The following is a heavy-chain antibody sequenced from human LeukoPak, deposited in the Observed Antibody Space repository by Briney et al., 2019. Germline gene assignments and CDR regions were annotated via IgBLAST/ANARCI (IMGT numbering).Heavy chain of an antibody. D-gene: IGHD4-11*01. CDR2: IIPIFSTA. V-gene: IGHV1-69*01. J-gene: IGHJ5*02. CDR1: GGTFSSYA. Sequence: SVKVSCKASGGTFSSYAISWVRQAPGQGLEWMGGIIPIFSTANYAQKCQGRVTITADESTSTAYMELSSLRSEDTAVYYCARDNRPDYSNYGSWFDPWGQGTLVTVSS. CDR3: ARDNRPDYSNYGSWFDP.